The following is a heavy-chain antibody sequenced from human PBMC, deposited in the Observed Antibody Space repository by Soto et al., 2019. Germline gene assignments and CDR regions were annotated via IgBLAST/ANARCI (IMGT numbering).Heavy chain of an antibody. D-gene: IGHD6-19*01. CDR2: ISYDGSNK. CDR1: GFTFSSYG. Sequence: QVQLVESGGGVVQPGRSLRLSCGASGFTFSSYGMHWVRQAPGKGLEWVAVISYDGSNKYYADSVKGRFTISRDNSENTVYLQMNSLRAEDTAVYYCAKDPHGSSGWYEDDYWGQGTLVTVSS. J-gene: IGHJ4*02. CDR3: AKDPHGSSGWYEDDY. V-gene: IGHV3-30*18.